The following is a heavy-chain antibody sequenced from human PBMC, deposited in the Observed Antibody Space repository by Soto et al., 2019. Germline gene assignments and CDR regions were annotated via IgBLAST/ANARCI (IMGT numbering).Heavy chain of an antibody. J-gene: IGHJ4*02. CDR2: ISGSGGST. CDR1: GFTFCSYA. Sequence: GALLLSCSASGFTFCSYAMSWVRQAAGKGLEWVSAISGSGGSTYYADSVKGRFTISRDNSKNTLYLQMNSLRAEDTAVYYCAKAWKEYYDSSGFTDYYFDYWGQGTLVTVYS. V-gene: IGHV3-23*01. CDR3: AKAWKEYYDSSGFTDYYFDY. D-gene: IGHD3-22*01.